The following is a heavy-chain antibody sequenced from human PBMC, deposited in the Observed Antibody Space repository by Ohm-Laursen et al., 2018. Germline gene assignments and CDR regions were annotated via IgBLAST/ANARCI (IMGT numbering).Heavy chain of an antibody. CDR3: ATPPEMATIGSFQH. CDR2: ISGSGDNT. V-gene: IGHV3-23*01. Sequence: SLRLSCTASGFTFSTYAMSWVRQAPGKGLEWVSAISGSGDNTYYADSVKGRFTISRDNSKNKLCLQMNSLRAEDTAVYYCATPPEMATIGSFQHWGQGTLVTVSS. CDR1: GFTFSTYA. J-gene: IGHJ1*01. D-gene: IGHD5-24*01.